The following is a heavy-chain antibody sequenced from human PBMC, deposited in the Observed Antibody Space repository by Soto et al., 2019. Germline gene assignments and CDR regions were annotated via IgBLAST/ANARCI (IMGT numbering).Heavy chain of an antibody. Sequence: ASVKVSCKASGYTFTSYGISWVRQAPGQGLEWMGWISAYNGNTNYAQKLQGRVTMTTDTSTSTAYMELRSLRSDDTAVYYCARATRVVEEMLALLLLTDYGMDVWGQGTTVTVSS. V-gene: IGHV1-18*01. CDR3: ARATRVVEEMLALLLLTDYGMDV. CDR1: GYTFTSYG. J-gene: IGHJ6*02. CDR2: ISAYNGNT. D-gene: IGHD2-15*01.